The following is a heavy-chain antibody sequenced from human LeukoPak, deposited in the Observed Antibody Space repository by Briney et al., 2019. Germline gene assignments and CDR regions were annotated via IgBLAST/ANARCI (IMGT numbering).Heavy chain of an antibody. CDR2: ISDSGNT. V-gene: IGHV4-31*03. J-gene: IGHJ4*02. CDR3: ARGDDHFDY. CDR1: GGPINTGYY. Sequence: SQTLSLTCTVSGGPINTGYYWNWIRQHPGKGLEWIGQISDSGNTNYNPSLKGRVTMSVDTSQNQFSLKLSSVTAADAAVYYCARGDDHFDYWGQGSLVTVSS.